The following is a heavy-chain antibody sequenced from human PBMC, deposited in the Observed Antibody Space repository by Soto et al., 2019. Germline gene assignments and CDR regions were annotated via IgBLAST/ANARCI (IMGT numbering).Heavy chain of an antibody. CDR3: ARSRIVMIVVVVPYVFDS. CDR2: ISGNGEST. D-gene: IGHD3-22*01. Sequence: EVQLLESGGGLVQPGGSLRLSCAASGFTFSSYTMTWVRQAPGKGPEWVSSISGNGESTKYADSVKGRFTISRDNSKNTLYLQINSLRAEDTAVYYCARSRIVMIVVVVPYVFDSWCQGAVVTVSS. V-gene: IGHV3-23*01. J-gene: IGHJ4*02. CDR1: GFTFSSYT.